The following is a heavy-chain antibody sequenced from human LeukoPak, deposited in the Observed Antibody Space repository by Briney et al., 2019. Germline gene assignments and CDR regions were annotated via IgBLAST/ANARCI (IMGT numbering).Heavy chain of an antibody. CDR2: IYSGGST. Sequence: PGGSLRLSCAASGFTFSSYGMHWVRQAPGKGLEWVSVIYSGGSTYYADSVKGRFTISRDNSKNTLYLQMNSLRAEDTAVYYCARDGYSSSWYSEYFQHWGQGTLVTVSS. CDR1: GFTFSSYG. V-gene: IGHV3-NL1*01. CDR3: ARDGYSSSWYSEYFQH. D-gene: IGHD6-13*01. J-gene: IGHJ1*01.